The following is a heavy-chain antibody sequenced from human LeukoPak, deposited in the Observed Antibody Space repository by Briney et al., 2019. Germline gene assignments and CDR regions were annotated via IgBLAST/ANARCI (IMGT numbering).Heavy chain of an antibody. CDR3: ARRSAAKDAFDI. CDR2: INPNSGGT. D-gene: IGHD6-25*01. V-gene: IGHV1-2*02. CDR1: GYTFTSYA. J-gene: IGHJ3*02. Sequence: ASVTVSCKASGYTFTSYAMNWVRQAPGQGLEWMGWINPNSGGTNYAQKFQGRVTMTRDTSISTAYMELSRLRSDDTAVYYCARRSAAKDAFDIWGQGTMVTVSS.